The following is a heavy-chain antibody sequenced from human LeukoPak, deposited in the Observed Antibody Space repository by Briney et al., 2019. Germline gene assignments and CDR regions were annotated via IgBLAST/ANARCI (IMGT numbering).Heavy chain of an antibody. CDR3: AASTMVRGVTHYYYHGMDV. Sequence: GWSLTLSCAASGFTFSSYAMNWVRQAPGKGLEWVSAISDSGGSTYYADSVKGRFTISRDNSKNTLYLQMNSLRAEDTAIYYCAASTMVRGVTHYYYHGMDVWGQGTTVTVSS. V-gene: IGHV3-23*01. CDR2: ISDSGGST. CDR1: GFTFSSYA. D-gene: IGHD3-10*01. J-gene: IGHJ6*02.